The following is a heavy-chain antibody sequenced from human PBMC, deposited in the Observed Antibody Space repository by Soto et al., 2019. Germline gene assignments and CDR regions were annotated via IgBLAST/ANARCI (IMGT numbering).Heavy chain of an antibody. V-gene: IGHV1-69*01. D-gene: IGHD5-18*01. CDR3: ARDRVHNCIQLYDAFDI. CDR1: GGTFSSYA. J-gene: IGHJ3*02. Sequence: QVQLVQSGAEVKKPGSSVKVSCKASGGTFSSYAISWVRQAPGQGLEWMGGIIPIFGTANYAQKFQGRVTMTADEATSTAYMELSSLISEDTAVYYGARDRVHNCIQLYDAFDIWGQGTMVTVSS. CDR2: IIPIFGTA.